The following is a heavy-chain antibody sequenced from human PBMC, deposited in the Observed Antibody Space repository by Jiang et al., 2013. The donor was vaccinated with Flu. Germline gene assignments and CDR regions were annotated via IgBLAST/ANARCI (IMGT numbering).Heavy chain of an antibody. CDR3: AREGLANDPYWYFDL. Sequence: VQLVESGGGVVQPGRSLRLSCAASGFTFSSYAMHWVRQAPGKGLEWVAVISYDGSNKYYADSVKGRFTISRDNSKNTLYLQMNSLRAEDTAVYYCAREGLANDPYWYFDLVGPWHPGHCLL. D-gene: IGHD1-1*01. J-gene: IGHJ2*01. CDR1: GFTFSSYA. CDR2: ISYDGSNK. V-gene: IGHV3-30-3*01.